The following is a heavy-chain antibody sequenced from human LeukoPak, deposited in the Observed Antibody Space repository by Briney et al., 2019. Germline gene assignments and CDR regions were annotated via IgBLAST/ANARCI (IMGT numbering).Heavy chain of an antibody. D-gene: IGHD5-18*01. CDR3: ARYTAMVNDAFDI. V-gene: IGHV4-39*01. Sequence: SETLSLTCTVSGDSISSSSYYWGWIRQPPGKGLEWIGSIYYSGSTYYNPSLKSRVTISVDTSKNQFSLKLSSVTAADTAVYYCARYTAMVNDAFDIWGQGTMVTVSS. CDR2: IYYSGST. CDR1: GDSISSSSYY. J-gene: IGHJ3*02.